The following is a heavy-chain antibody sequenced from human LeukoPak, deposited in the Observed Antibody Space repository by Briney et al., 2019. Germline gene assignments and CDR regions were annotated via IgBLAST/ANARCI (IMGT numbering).Heavy chain of an antibody. CDR1: GGSISSYY. D-gene: IGHD7-27*01. Sequence: SETLSLTCTVSGGSISSYYWSWIRQPAGKGLEWIGRVYTSGSTNYNPSLKSRVTMSVDTSKNQFSLKLSSVTAADTAVYYCARASPWGYYYYYMDVWGKGTTVTISS. J-gene: IGHJ6*03. CDR2: VYTSGST. CDR3: ARASPWGYYYYYMDV. V-gene: IGHV4-4*07.